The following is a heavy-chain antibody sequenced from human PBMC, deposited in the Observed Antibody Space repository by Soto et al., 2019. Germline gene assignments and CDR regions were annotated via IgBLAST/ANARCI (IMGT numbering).Heavy chain of an antibody. V-gene: IGHV4-31*03. CDR1: GGSISSGGYY. Sequence: QVQLQESGPGLVKPSQTLSLTCTVSGGSISSGGYYWSWIRQHPGKGLEWIGYIYYSGSTYYNPSLKIRVTISVDTSKNHFSLKLSSVTAADTAVYYCARLYPYFGLDRTGWYFDLWGRGTLVTVSS. D-gene: IGHD2-2*02. CDR2: IYYSGST. CDR3: ARLYPYFGLDRTGWYFDL. J-gene: IGHJ2*01.